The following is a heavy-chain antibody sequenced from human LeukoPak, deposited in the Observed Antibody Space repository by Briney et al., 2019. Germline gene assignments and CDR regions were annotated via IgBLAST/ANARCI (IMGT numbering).Heavy chain of an antibody. CDR3: AKGYSSSWYGYFDS. CDR1: GFTFDDYV. V-gene: IGHV3-43D*03. Sequence: AGGSLRLSCAASGFTFDDYVMHWVRQAPGKGLEWVSLISWDGGITYYADSLKGRFTISRDNSKNSLYLQMNSLRAEDTALYYCAKGYSSSWYGYFDSWGQGTLVTVSS. J-gene: IGHJ4*02. CDR2: ISWDGGIT. D-gene: IGHD6-13*01.